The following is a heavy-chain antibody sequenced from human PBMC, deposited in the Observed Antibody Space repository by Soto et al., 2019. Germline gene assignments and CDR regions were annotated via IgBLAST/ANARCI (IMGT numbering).Heavy chain of an antibody. D-gene: IGHD3-22*01. CDR2: IYHSGST. J-gene: IGHJ4*02. CDR1: GGSISSSNW. V-gene: IGHV4-4*02. CDR3: ARDTPYYYDSSGLDY. Sequence: KASETLSLTCAVSGGSISSSNWWSWVRQPPGKGLEWIGEIYHSGSTNYNPSLKSRVTISVDKSKNQFSLKLSSVTAADTAVYYCARDTPYYYDSSGLDYWGQGTLVTVSS.